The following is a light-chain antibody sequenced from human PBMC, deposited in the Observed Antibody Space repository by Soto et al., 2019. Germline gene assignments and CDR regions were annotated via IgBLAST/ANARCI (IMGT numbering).Light chain of an antibody. CDR1: QGISSF. Sequence: IQLTQSPSSLSASVGDRVTITCRASQGISSFLAWYQQKPGKAPKHLIYGASTLQSGVPSRFSGSGSVTDFTLTIGSLQPEDFATYYCQQLNSFPIPFGPGTKADIK. J-gene: IGKJ3*01. CDR2: GAS. V-gene: IGKV1-9*01. CDR3: QQLNSFPIP.